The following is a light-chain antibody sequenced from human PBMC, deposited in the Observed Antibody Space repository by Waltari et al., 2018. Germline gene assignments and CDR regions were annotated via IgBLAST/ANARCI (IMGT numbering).Light chain of an antibody. Sequence: EIVLTQSPATPSLSPGERATLSCRASQSVRTYLAWYQHRPGQAPRLLIYDASNRATDVPARFSGSGSGTDFTLTISSLQPEDFAVYYCQERSNWPGGAFGGGTKVEIK. V-gene: IGKV3-11*01. CDR2: DAS. J-gene: IGKJ4*01. CDR3: QERSNWPGGA. CDR1: QSVRTY.